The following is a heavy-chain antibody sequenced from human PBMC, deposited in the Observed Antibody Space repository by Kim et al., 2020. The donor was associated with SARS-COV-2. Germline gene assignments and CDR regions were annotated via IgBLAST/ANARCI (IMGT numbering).Heavy chain of an antibody. D-gene: IGHD6-19*01. CDR2: IYYSGST. J-gene: IGHJ4*02. CDR1: GGSISSGDYY. CDR3: ASAGYSSGAFDY. Sequence: SETLSLTCTVSGGSISSGDYYWSWIRQPPGKGLEWIGYIYYSGSTYYNPFLKSRVTISVDTSKNQFSLKLSSVTAADTAVYYCASAGYSSGAFDYWGQGTLVTVSS. V-gene: IGHV4-30-4*01.